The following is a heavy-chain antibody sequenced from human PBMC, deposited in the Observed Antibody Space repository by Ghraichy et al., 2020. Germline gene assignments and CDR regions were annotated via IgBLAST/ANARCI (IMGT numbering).Heavy chain of an antibody. J-gene: IGHJ4*02. Sequence: SQTLSLTCTVSGGSLSNYYWSWIRQPPGKGLEWVGYIFYRGSTHYNPSLKSRVTISVDTSKNQFSLNLSSVTAADTAVYYCARIESRGYSGYDFNYWGQGTLVTVSS. CDR3: ARIESRGYSGYDFNY. CDR2: IFYRGST. CDR1: GGSLSNYY. V-gene: IGHV4-59*01. D-gene: IGHD5-12*01.